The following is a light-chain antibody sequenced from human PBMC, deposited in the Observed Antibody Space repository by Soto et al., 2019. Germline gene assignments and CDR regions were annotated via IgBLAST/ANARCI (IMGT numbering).Light chain of an antibody. J-gene: IGLJ1*01. V-gene: IGLV1-51*01. CDR3: GTWDSSLSAV. CDR1: SSNIGKNY. CDR2: DNN. Sequence: QSVLTQPPSVSAAPGQKVTISCSGSSSNIGKNYVSWYQQLPGTALKLLIYDNNKRPSGIPDRFSGSKSGTSATLGITGLQTGDEADYYCGTWDSSLSAVFGTGTKVTVL.